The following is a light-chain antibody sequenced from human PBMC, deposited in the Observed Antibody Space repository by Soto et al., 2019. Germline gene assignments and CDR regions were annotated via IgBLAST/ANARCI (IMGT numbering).Light chain of an antibody. Sequence: EIVLTQSPATLSLSPGERAILSCRASQSVGTYLAWYQQKPGQAPRLLIYGASNRATGIPDRFSGSGSGTDFTLTISRLEPEDFAVYYCQQYGSSGTFGQGTKVDI. CDR2: GAS. CDR1: QSVGTY. CDR3: QQYGSSGT. J-gene: IGKJ1*01. V-gene: IGKV3-20*01.